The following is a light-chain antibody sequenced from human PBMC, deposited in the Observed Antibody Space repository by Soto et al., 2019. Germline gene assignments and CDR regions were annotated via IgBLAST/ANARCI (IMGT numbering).Light chain of an antibody. CDR3: QQYNSYWT. Sequence: AIRMTQSPSSLSASTGDRVTITCRASQGISSYLAWYQQKPGKAPKLLIYAASTLQSGVPSRFSGSGSGTDFTLTISCLQSEDFATYYCQQYNSYWTLGQGTKVDI. CDR2: AAS. J-gene: IGKJ1*01. V-gene: IGKV1-8*01. CDR1: QGISSY.